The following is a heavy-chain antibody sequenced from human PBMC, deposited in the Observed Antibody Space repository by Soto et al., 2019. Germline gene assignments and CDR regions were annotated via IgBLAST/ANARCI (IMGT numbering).Heavy chain of an antibody. CDR1: GGSISSGDSY. J-gene: IGHJ6*02. CDR3: ASSSLCGMDV. V-gene: IGHV4-30-4*01. D-gene: IGHD2-2*01. Sequence: SETLSFPCSVSGGSISSGDSYWSWIRQPPGKGLERIGNIYYSGNTYYNPSLKSRLTISIDTSQNQFSLKVGSVTAADTVVYDCASSSLCGMDVGGRGTTVPVAS. CDR2: IYYSGNT.